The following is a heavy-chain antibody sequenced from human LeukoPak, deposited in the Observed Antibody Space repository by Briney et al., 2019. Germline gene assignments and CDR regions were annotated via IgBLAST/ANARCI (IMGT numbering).Heavy chain of an antibody. CDR1: GFTFSSYA. CDR2: ISYDGSNK. CDR3: ARDRTGYSSSWYFSFDY. Sequence: GRSLRLSCAASGFTFSSYAMHWVRQAPGKGLEWVAVISYDGSNKYYADSVKGRFTISRDNCKNTLYLQMNSLRAEDTAVYYCARDRTGYSSSWYFSFDYWGQGTLVTVSS. V-gene: IGHV3-30*04. J-gene: IGHJ4*02. D-gene: IGHD6-13*01.